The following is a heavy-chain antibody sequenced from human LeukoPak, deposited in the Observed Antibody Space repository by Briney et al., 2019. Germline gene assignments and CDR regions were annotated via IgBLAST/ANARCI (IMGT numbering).Heavy chain of an antibody. CDR3: ARHGTYYYDSSGYSYYFDY. J-gene: IGHJ4*02. CDR1: GYSFNSYW. CDR2: IYPGDSDT. Sequence: GESLKISFKTSGYSFNSYWIGWVRQMPGKGLEWMGIIYPGDSDTRYSPSFQGQVTISADKSISTAYLQWSSLKASDTAMYYCARHGTYYYDSSGYSYYFDYWGQGTLVTVSS. V-gene: IGHV5-51*01. D-gene: IGHD3-22*01.